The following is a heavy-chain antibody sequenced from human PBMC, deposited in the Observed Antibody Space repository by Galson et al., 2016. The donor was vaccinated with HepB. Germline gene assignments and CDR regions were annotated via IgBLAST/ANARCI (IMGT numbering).Heavy chain of an antibody. Sequence: SLRLSCAASGFTFSSYSVNWVRQAPGKGLEWVSLISGSGASTYYADSVKGRFTISRDNSKNTLYLQMNNLRAEDTAVYYCARDMDGMDVWGHGTTVTVSS. CDR1: GFTFSSYS. D-gene: IGHD3-10*01. V-gene: IGHV3-23*01. CDR2: ISGSGAST. J-gene: IGHJ6*02. CDR3: ARDMDGMDV.